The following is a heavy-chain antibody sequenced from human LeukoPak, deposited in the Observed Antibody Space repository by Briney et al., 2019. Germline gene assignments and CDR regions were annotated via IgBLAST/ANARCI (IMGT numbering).Heavy chain of an antibody. CDR1: GYTFTSYG. CDR3: ARGSLSRITMIVVVIGAFDI. CDR2: IIPIFGTA. D-gene: IGHD3-22*01. Sequence: SVTVSCTASGYTFTSYGISWVRQAPGQGLEWMGGIIPIFGTANYAQKFQGRVTITADESTSTAYMELSSLRSEDTAVYYCARGSLSRITMIVVVIGAFDIWGQGTMVTVSS. V-gene: IGHV1-69*13. J-gene: IGHJ3*02.